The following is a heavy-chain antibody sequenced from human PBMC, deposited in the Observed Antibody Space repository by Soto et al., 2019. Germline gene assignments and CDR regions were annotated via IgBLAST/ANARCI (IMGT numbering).Heavy chain of an antibody. Sequence: SETLSLTCTVSGGSISSYYWSWIRQPPGKGLEWIGYIYYSGSTNYNPSLKSRVTISVDTSKNQFSLKLSSVTAADTAVYYCARGGMGGYVLRSGYMDVWGKGTTVTVSS. CDR2: IYYSGST. D-gene: IGHD5-12*01. V-gene: IGHV4-59*01. J-gene: IGHJ6*03. CDR1: GGSISSYY. CDR3: ARGGMGGYVLRSGYMDV.